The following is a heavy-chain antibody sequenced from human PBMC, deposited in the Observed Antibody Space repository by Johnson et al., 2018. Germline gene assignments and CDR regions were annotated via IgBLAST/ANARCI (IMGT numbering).Heavy chain of an antibody. CDR3: AGVRGPTVNPMYRDV. J-gene: IGHJ6*03. CDR1: GFTFSSYD. V-gene: IGHV3-23*04. D-gene: IGHD4-17*01. CDR2: ISGRGDI. Sequence: VQLVESGGGLVQPGESLRLSCAASGFTFSSYDMSWVRQAPGKGLEWVSGISGRGDIHHADSVKGRFTISRDNSKNSLYLQMNILRADDTAVYYCAGVRGPTVNPMYRDVWGTGTTVTVSS.